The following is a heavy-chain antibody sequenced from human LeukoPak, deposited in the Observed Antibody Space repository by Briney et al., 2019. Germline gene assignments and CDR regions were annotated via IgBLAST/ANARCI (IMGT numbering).Heavy chain of an antibody. J-gene: IGHJ4*02. CDR1: RFTFSSYS. D-gene: IGHD3-10*01. CDR3: AKRGPGSPQSGRYYFDY. Sequence: PGGSLRLSCAASRFTFSSYSMNWVRQAPGKGLEWVSSISSSGSYIYYADSVKGRFTISRDNAKNSLYLQMNSLRAEDTAVYYCAKRGPGSPQSGRYYFDYWGQGTLVTVSS. CDR2: ISSSGSYI. V-gene: IGHV3-21*04.